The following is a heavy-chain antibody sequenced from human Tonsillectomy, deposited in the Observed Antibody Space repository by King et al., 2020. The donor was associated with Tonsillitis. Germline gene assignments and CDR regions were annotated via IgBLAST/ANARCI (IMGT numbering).Heavy chain of an antibody. D-gene: IGHD3-22*01. Sequence: VQLVESGGGVVRPGGSLRLSCAASGFAFGDYGMTWVRQAPGKGLEWVSGLNWNGATTGYADSVKGRFTISRDNAKNSLYLQMNSLRAEDTALYYCAREFYYRPSAHYHHDYWGQGTLVTVSS. CDR2: LNWNGATT. CDR1: GFAFGDYG. V-gene: IGHV3-20*04. CDR3: AREFYYRPSAHYHHDY. J-gene: IGHJ4*02.